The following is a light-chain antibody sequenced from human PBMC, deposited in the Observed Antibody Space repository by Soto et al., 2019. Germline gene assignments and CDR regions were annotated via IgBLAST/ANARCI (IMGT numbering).Light chain of an antibody. J-gene: IGKJ4*02. CDR1: QSISGN. V-gene: IGKV3-15*01. CDR2: GAS. Sequence: EIVMTQSPATLSVSPGERATLSCRASQSISGNLAWYQHKPGQTPRLLRYGASTRAAGIPARFSGSGSGTEFTLTISSLQSEDFAVYYCQQFNNWPELSFGGGTKVEIK. CDR3: QQFNNWPELS.